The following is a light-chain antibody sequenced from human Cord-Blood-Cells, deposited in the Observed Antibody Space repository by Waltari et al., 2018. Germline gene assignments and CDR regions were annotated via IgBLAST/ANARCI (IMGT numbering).Light chain of an antibody. CDR1: SSDVGSYNL. Sequence: QSALTQPASVSGSPGQSLTIPCTGTSSDVGSYNLSSWYQQHPGKAPKLMIYEVSKRPSGVSNRFSGSKSGNTASLTISGLQAEDEADYYCCSYAGSSTSVVFGGGTKLTVL. CDR3: CSYAGSSTSVV. V-gene: IGLV2-23*02. J-gene: IGLJ2*01. CDR2: EVS.